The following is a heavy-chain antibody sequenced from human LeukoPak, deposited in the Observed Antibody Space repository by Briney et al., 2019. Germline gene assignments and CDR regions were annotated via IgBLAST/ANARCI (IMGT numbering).Heavy chain of an antibody. CDR1: GGTFSSYA. CDR3: ASCSPGPYYYYGMDV. D-gene: IGHD2-15*01. CDR2: IIPIFGTA. J-gene: IGHJ6*04. V-gene: IGHV1-69*06. Sequence: SVKVSCKASGGTFSSYAISWVRQAPGQGLEWMGGIIPIFGTANYAQKFQGRVTITADKSTSTAYMELSSLRSEDTAVYYCASCSPGPYYYYGMDVWGKGTTVSVSS.